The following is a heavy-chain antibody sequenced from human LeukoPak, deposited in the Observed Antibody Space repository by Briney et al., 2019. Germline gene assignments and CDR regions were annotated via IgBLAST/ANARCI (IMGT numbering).Heavy chain of an antibody. J-gene: IGHJ6*02. Sequence: PGGSLRLSCLTSGFTFSTNAMSWVRQAPGKGLEWISGISGSGASTYYADSVTGRFTISRDNSRNTLYLQMNSLRAEDTAVYYCARGPPYYDKAPYGMDVWGQGTTVTVSS. CDR1: GFTFSTNA. CDR3: ARGPPYYDKAPYGMDV. CDR2: ISGSGAST. V-gene: IGHV3-23*01. D-gene: IGHD3-22*01.